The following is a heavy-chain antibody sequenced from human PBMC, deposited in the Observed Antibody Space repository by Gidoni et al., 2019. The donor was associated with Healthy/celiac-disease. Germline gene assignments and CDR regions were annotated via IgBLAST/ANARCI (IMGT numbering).Heavy chain of an antibody. J-gene: IGHJ6*02. CDR1: VFTFSSYA. CDR2: ISGSGGST. V-gene: IGHV3-23*01. Sequence: VPLFESGGGLVQPGGSLSLSCAAPVFTFSSYAMSWVRQAPGKGLEWVSAISGSGGSTYYADSVKGRFTISRDNSKNTLYLQMNSLRAEDTAVYYCARPGAIVGATGRFGMDVWGQGTTVTVSS. D-gene: IGHD1-26*01. CDR3: ARPGAIVGATGRFGMDV.